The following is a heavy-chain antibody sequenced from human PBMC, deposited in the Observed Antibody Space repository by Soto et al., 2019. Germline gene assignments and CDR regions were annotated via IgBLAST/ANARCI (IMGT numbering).Heavy chain of an antibody. Sequence: EVHLLESGGGLVQPGGSLRLSCAASGFTFATYAMTWVRQAPGKGLEWVSVINSAGSTYYADFAKGRFTISRDNSKNTLYLQTSSLRAEDTAVYYCAKDWYEDYWGQGTLVTVSS. CDR1: GFTFATYA. V-gene: IGHV3-23*01. D-gene: IGHD6-13*01. CDR3: AKDWYEDY. J-gene: IGHJ4*02. CDR2: INSAGST.